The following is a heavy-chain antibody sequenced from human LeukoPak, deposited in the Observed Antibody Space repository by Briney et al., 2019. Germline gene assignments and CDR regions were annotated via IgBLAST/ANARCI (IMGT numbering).Heavy chain of an antibody. CDR3: AKDHAHYYGSGAFDY. CDR1: GLTFSNYA. D-gene: IGHD3-10*01. J-gene: IGHJ4*02. CDR2: ISGSGGST. Sequence: GGSLRLSCEASGLTFSNYAMSWVRQAPGKGLEWVSAISGSGGSTYYADSVKGRFTISRDNSKNTLYLQMNSLRAEDTAVYYCAKDHAHYYGSGAFDYWGQGTLVTVSS. V-gene: IGHV3-23*01.